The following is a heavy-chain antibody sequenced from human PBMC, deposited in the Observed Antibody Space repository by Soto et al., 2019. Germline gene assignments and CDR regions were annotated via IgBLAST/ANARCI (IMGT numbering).Heavy chain of an antibody. Sequence: QSQTLSLTCAISGDSVSSNSAAWNWIRQSPSRGLEWLGRTYYRSKWYNDYAVSVKSRITINPDTSKNQFSLQLNSVTPEDTAVYYCARERPCSSTSCYYYYMDVWGKGTTVTVSS. V-gene: IGHV6-1*01. CDR2: TYYRSKWYN. J-gene: IGHJ6*03. CDR3: ARERPCSSTSCYYYYMDV. CDR1: GDSVSSNSAA. D-gene: IGHD2-2*01.